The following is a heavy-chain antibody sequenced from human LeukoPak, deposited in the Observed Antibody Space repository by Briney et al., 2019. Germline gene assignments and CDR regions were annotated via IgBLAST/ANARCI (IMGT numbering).Heavy chain of an antibody. CDR1: GYTFSRYG. V-gene: IGHV1-18*01. CDR3: ARQSMTGNERGDDASDI. J-gene: IGHJ3*02. D-gene: IGHD3-9*01. CDR2: ISAHNGNT. Sequence: ASVKVSCKASGYTFSRYGISWVRQAPGQGLEWMGWISAHNGNTNYAQKFQGRVAMTTDTSTSTAYMELRSLRSDDTAVYYCARQSMTGNERGDDASDIWGQGTMVTVSS.